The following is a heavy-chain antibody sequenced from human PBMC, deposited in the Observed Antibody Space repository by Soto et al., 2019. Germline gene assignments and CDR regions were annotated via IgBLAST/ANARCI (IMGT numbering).Heavy chain of an antibody. V-gene: IGHV4-59*08. Sequence: QVQLQESGPGLVKPSETLSLTCTVSGGSLENYYWSWIRQTPGKGVEWIGYVFYTVDTTYNPSVRSRVSISLDTSKNLFSLRLLSVTAADTAIYYCARHGQPYGWYNWFESWGRGTLVTVSS. D-gene: IGHD6-19*01. CDR2: VFYTVDT. CDR1: GGSLENYY. J-gene: IGHJ5*01. CDR3: ARHGQPYGWYNWFES.